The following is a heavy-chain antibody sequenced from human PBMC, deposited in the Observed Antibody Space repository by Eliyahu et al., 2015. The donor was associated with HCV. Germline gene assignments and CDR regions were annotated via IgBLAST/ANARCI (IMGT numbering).Heavy chain of an antibody. Sequence: QVQLVESGGGVEQPGRSLRLSCAASGFTFSNNGMHWVRQAPGKGLEWVAVISADGNKNSYADAVRGRVTISRDNSKSTLYLKMNSLRREDTAVYYCATARFGGPGFDYWGQGTLVIVSS. V-gene: IGHV3-30*03. D-gene: IGHD3-16*01. CDR3: ATARFGGPGFDY. CDR1: GFTFSNNG. J-gene: IGHJ4*02. CDR2: ISADGNKN.